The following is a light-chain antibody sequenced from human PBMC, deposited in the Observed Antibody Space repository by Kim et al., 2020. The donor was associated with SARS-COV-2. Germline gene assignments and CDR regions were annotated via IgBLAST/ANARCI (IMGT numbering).Light chain of an antibody. CDR2: QDS. J-gene: IGLJ1*01. V-gene: IGLV3-1*01. CDR3: QAWDGSTTCL. CDR1: KLGDGF. Sequence: VSPGQTASITCSGNKLGDGFASWYQQKPGQSPVLVIYQDSKRPSGIPERFSASNSGNTATLTISGTQPLDEADYYCQAWDGSTTCLFGTGTKVTVL.